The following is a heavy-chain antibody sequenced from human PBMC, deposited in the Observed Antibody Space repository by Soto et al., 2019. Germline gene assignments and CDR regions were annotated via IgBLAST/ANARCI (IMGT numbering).Heavy chain of an antibody. D-gene: IGHD3-3*01. CDR2: IYYSGST. J-gene: IGHJ4*02. CDR3: ARGRLPHYDFWSGYSLYFDY. CDR1: GGSISSGDYY. Sequence: SETPSLTCTVSGGSISSGDYYWSWIRQPPGKGLEWIGYIYYSGSTYYNPSLKSRVTISVDTSKNQFSLKLSSVTAADTAVYYCARGRLPHYDFWSGYSLYFDYWGQGTLVTVSS. V-gene: IGHV4-30-4*01.